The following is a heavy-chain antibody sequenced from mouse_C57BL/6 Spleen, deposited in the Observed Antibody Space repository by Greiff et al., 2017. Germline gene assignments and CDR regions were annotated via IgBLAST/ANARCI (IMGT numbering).Heavy chain of an antibody. J-gene: IGHJ2*01. CDR2: IDPSASYT. Sequence: QVHVKQPGAELVKPGASVKLSCKASGYTFTSYWMQWVKQRPGQGLEWIGEIDPSASYTNYNQKFKGKATLTVDTSPSTAYMQLSSLTSEDSAVYYCARGANWDYWGQGTTLTVSS. CDR3: ARGANWDY. D-gene: IGHD4-1*01. CDR1: GYTFTSYW. V-gene: IGHV1-50*01.